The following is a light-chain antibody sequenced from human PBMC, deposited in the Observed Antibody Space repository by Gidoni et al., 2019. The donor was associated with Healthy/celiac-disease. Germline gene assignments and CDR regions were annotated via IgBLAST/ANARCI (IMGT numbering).Light chain of an antibody. V-gene: IGKV1-39*01. CDR3: QQSYSTPFT. Sequence: DIQMTQSPSSLSASVGDRVTITCRASQSISSYLNWYQQKPGKAPKLLIYAASSLQSGVPSRFSGSGSGTDFTLTISSLQPEDFATYYLQQSYSTPFTFGPXTKVDIK. J-gene: IGKJ3*01. CDR1: QSISSY. CDR2: AAS.